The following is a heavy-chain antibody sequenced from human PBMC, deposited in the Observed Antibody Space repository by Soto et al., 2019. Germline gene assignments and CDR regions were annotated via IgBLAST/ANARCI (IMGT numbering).Heavy chain of an antibody. CDR3: SGCSGGACHQNYGMDV. V-gene: IGHV3-21*01. D-gene: IGHD2-15*01. Sequence: EVHLVESGGGLVKPGGSLRLSCAVSGFTFSSCTMNWVRQAPGKGLEWVSSISPSTSHIYYADSVRGRFTISRDNAKNSLLLQMTSLRGEDTAVYFCSGCSGGACHQNYGMDVWGQGTTVTVSS. CDR2: ISPSTSHI. J-gene: IGHJ6*02. CDR1: GFTFSSCT.